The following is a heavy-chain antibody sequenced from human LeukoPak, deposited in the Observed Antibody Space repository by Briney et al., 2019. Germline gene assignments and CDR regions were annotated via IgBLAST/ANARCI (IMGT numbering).Heavy chain of an antibody. CDR3: AREPGFDSSGYLNWFDP. Sequence: SETLSLTCTVSGGSISSYYWSWIRQPPGKGLEWIACISYSGSTKYNPSLKSRVTISVDTSKNKLSLKLSSVTAADTAVYYCAREPGFDSSGYLNWFDPWGQGTLVTVSS. J-gene: IGHJ5*02. CDR2: ISYSGST. D-gene: IGHD3-22*01. CDR1: GGSISSYY. V-gene: IGHV4-59*01.